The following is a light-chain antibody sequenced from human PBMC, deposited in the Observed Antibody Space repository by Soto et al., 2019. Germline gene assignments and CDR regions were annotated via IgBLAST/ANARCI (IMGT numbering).Light chain of an antibody. CDR2: GTT. CDR1: SSNIGAGYD. Sequence: VLTQPPSVYGAPGQRVTISCTGSSSNIGAGYDVHWYQQLPGTAPKLVMYGTTNRPSGVPDRFSGSKSGTSATLAITGLQAEDEADYYCQSYDGTLSGSYVFGIGTKV. CDR3: QSYDGTLSGSYV. V-gene: IGLV1-40*01. J-gene: IGLJ1*01.